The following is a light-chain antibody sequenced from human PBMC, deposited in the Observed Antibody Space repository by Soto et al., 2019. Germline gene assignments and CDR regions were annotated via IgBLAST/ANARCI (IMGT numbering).Light chain of an antibody. CDR2: EVN. J-gene: IGLJ2*01. CDR1: SSDVGAYNY. Sequence: QSVLAQPPSASGSPGQSVTISCTGTSSDVGAYNYVSWYQQHPGKAPKLMIYEVNKRPSGVPDRFSGSKSGNTASLTVSGLQADDEADYYCTSYAGSNNFVVFGGGTKLTVL. CDR3: TSYAGSNNFVV. V-gene: IGLV2-8*01.